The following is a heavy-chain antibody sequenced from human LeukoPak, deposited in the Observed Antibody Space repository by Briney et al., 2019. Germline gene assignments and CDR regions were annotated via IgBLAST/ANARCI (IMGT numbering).Heavy chain of an antibody. J-gene: IGHJ4*02. D-gene: IGHD6-19*01. V-gene: IGHV3-33*01. CDR3: ARAAWDAVDIAVAGTAFDY. CDR1: GFTFSSYG. CDR2: IWYDGSNK. Sequence: PGRSLRLSCAASGFTFSSYGMHWVRQAPGKGLEWVAVIWYDGSNKYYADSVKGRFTTSRDNSKNTLYLQMNSLRAEGTAVYYCARAAWDAVDIAVAGTAFDYWGQGTLVTVSS.